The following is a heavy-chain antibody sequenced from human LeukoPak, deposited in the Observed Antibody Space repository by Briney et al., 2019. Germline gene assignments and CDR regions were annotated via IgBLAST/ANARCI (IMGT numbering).Heavy chain of an antibody. CDR3: ARVVERRPYYYYYGMDV. V-gene: IGHV4-4*07. CDR2: IYTSGST. J-gene: IGHJ6*02. D-gene: IGHD1-1*01. Sequence: PSEALSLTCTVSGGSISSYYWSWIRQPAGKGLEWIGRIYTSGSTNYNPSLKSRVTMSVDTSKNQFSLKLSSVTAADTAVYYCARVVERRPYYYYYGMDVWGQGTTVTVSS. CDR1: GGSISSYY.